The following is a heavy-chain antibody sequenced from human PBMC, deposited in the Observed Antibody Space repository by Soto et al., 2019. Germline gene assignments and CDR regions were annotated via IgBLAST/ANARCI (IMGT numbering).Heavy chain of an antibody. D-gene: IGHD6-6*01. V-gene: IGHV1-3*01. CDR1: GYTFTSYA. Sequence: ASVKVSCKASGYTFTSYAMHWVRQAPGRRLEWMGWINAGNGNTKYSQKFQGRVTITRDTSASTAYMELSSLRSEDTAVYYCARDRSSSIAAHWYFDYWGQGTLVTVSS. CDR3: ARDRSSSIAAHWYFDY. CDR2: INAGNGNT. J-gene: IGHJ4*02.